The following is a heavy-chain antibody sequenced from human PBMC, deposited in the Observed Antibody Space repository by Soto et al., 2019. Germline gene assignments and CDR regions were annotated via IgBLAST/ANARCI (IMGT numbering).Heavy chain of an antibody. CDR2: ISGSGGST. D-gene: IGHD3-10*01. V-gene: IGHV3-23*01. Sequence: GGSLRLSCAASGFTFSSYAMSWVRQAPGKGLEWVSAISGSGGSTYYADSVKGRFTISRDNSKNTLYLQMNSLRAEDTAVYYCAKDLGRTYYYGSGSYGGVNWFDPWGQGTLVTVSS. CDR1: GFTFSSYA. J-gene: IGHJ5*02. CDR3: AKDLGRTYYYGSGSYGGVNWFDP.